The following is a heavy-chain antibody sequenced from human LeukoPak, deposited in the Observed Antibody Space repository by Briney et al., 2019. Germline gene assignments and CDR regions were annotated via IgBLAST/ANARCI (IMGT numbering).Heavy chain of an antibody. V-gene: IGHV3-30*02. CDR1: GFTFSSYG. CDR2: IRYDGSNK. CDR3: ARIEIQNYYDSSGYPDY. D-gene: IGHD3-22*01. Sequence: SGGSLRLSCAASGFTFSSYGMHWVRQAPGKGLEWVAFIRYDGSNKYYADSVKGRFTISRDNSKNTLYLQMNSLRAEGTALYYCARIEIQNYYDSSGYPDYWGQGTLVTVSS. J-gene: IGHJ4*02.